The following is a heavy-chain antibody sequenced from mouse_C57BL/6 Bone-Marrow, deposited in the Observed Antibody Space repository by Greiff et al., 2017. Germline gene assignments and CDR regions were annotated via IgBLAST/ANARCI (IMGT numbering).Heavy chain of an antibody. J-gene: IGHJ4*01. CDR3: TKLGN. CDR2: IDPENGDT. D-gene: IGHD3-3*01. V-gene: IGHV14-4*01. CDR1: GFNIKDDY. Sequence: EVQLQQSGAELVRPGASVKLSCTASGFNIKDDYMHWVKQRPEQGLEWIGWIDPENGDTESASKFQGKATITAATSSNTAYLQLSSLTSEDTAVYYCTKLGNWGQGTSVTVSS.